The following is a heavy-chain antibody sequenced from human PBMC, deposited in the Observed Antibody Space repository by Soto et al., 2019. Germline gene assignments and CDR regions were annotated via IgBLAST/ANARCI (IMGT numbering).Heavy chain of an antibody. V-gene: IGHV3-7*01. CDR1: GFTFSIFW. Sequence: PGGSLRLSCAASGFTFSIFWMSWVRQAPGKGLEWVTSINQDGSEKYYVDTVKGRITISRDNAKNSMYLQMNSLRAEDTAVYYCATPGGRFDSWGQGTMVTVSS. D-gene: IGHD6-25*01. J-gene: IGHJ4*02. CDR3: ATPGGRFDS. CDR2: INQDGSEK.